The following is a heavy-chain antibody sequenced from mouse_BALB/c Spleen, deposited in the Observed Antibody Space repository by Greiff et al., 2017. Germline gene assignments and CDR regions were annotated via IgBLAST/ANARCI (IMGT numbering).Heavy chain of an antibody. CDR3: ARFKYGNLYAMDY. V-gene: IGHV5-6-5*01. J-gene: IGHJ4*01. CDR1: GFTFSSYA. Sequence: EVQLVESGGGLVKPGGSLKLSCAASGFTFSSYAMSWVRQTPEKRLEWVASISSGGSTYYPDSVKGRFTISRDNARNILYLQMSSLRSEDTAMNYCARFKYGNLYAMDYWGQGTSVTVSS. D-gene: IGHD2-10*02. CDR2: ISSGGST.